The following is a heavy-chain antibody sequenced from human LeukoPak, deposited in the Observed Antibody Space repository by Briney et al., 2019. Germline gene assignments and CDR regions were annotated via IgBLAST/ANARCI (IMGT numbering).Heavy chain of an antibody. CDR2: IYYSGST. CDR1: GGSISSSSYY. J-gene: IGHJ4*02. D-gene: IGHD4-23*01. V-gene: IGHV4-39*01. CDR3: ARRSYAGYFDY. Sequence: SETLSLTCTVSGGSISSSSYYWGWIRQPPGTGLEWIGSIYYSGSTYYNPSLKSRVTISVDTSKNQFSLKLSSVTAADTAVYYCARRSYAGYFDYWGQGTLSPSPQ.